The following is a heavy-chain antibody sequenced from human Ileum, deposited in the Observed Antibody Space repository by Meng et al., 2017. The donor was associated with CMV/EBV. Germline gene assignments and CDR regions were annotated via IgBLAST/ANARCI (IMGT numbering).Heavy chain of an antibody. CDR2: ITYSGTT. D-gene: IGHD3-22*01. CDR1: GDSISSGDYF. J-gene: IGHJ4*02. Sequence: GSVPGLVRPSETLSLTCTVSGDSISSGDYFWGWIRQPPKGLEWVASITYSGTTYYNPSLKSRVTMSVDTSKNQFSLKLNSVTAADTAVYYCVRASITMIDYWGQGTLVTVSS. CDR3: VRASITMIDY. V-gene: IGHV4-39*07.